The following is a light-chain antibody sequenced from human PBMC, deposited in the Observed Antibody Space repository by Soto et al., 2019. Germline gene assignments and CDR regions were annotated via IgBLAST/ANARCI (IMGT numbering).Light chain of an antibody. CDR1: SSDVGGYNY. J-gene: IGLJ1*01. V-gene: IGLV2-14*01. CDR2: DVS. CDR3: SSYTSSSTYV. Sequence: QSVLTQPASVSWSPGQSITISCTGTSSDVGGYNYVSWYQQHPGEAPKLMIYDVSNRPSGVSNRFSGSKSGNTASLTISGLQAEDEADYYCSSYTSSSTYVFGTGTKVTVL.